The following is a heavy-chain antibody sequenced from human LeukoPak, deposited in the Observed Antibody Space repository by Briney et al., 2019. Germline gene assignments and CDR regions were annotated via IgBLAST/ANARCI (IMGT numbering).Heavy chain of an antibody. CDR3: AKRRGGSTAGVDY. Sequence: GGTLRLSCAASGFTFSSYGMSWVRQAPGKGLEWVSAISGSGGSTYYADSVKGRFTISRDNSKNTLYLQMNSLRAEDTAVYYCAKRRGGSTAGVDYWGQGTLVTVSS. CDR1: GFTFSSYG. J-gene: IGHJ4*02. CDR2: ISGSGGST. D-gene: IGHD1-26*01. V-gene: IGHV3-23*01.